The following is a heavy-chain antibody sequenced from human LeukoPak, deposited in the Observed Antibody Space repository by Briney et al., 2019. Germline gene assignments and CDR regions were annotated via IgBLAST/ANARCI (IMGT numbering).Heavy chain of an antibody. CDR3: ARGQGRPFYYYMDV. J-gene: IGHJ6*03. D-gene: IGHD1-26*01. V-gene: IGHV4-34*01. Sequence: SETLSLTCAVYGGSFSGYYWSWIRQPPGKGLEWIGEINHSGSTNYNPSLKSRVTISVDTSKNQFSLKLSSVTAADTAVYYCARGQGRPFYYYMDVWSKGTTVTVSS. CDR1: GGSFSGYY. CDR2: INHSGST.